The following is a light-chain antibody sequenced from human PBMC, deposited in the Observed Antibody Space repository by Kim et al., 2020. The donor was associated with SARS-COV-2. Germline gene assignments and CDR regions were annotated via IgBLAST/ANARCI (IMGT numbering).Light chain of an antibody. J-gene: IGKJ4*01. CDR2: GAS. CDR1: QSVRSSY. Sequence: EIVFTQSPGTLSLSPGERATLSCRASQSVRSSYLAWYQQKPGQAPRLLIHGASSRATGIPDRFSGSGSGTDFTLTISRLEPEDFAVYYCQQYGSSPLTFGGGTKLEI. CDR3: QQYGSSPLT. V-gene: IGKV3-20*01.